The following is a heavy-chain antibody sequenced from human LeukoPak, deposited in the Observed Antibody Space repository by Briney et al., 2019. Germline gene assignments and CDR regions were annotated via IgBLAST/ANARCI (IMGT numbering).Heavy chain of an antibody. Sequence: SETLSLTCTVSGGAVSSSRHSWTWVRQPPGKGLEWIGILYYNGSTFYNPSLKSRVTISVDTSKNQFSLKLSSVTAADFPVYYCATGKVFPTYDFWSGPIDYWGQGTLVTVSS. CDR1: GGAVSSSRHS. D-gene: IGHD3-3*01. J-gene: IGHJ4*02. CDR2: LYYNGST. CDR3: ATGKVFPTYDFWSGPIDY. V-gene: IGHV4-39*07.